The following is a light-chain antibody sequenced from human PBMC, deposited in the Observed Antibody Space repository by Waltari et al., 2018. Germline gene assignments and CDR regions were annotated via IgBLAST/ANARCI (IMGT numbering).Light chain of an antibody. Sequence: EIVLTQSPGTLSLCPGERATLSCRPSQTVSSNFLAWYQQKRGQEPRLLIYGASNRATGIPDRFSGSGSGTHFTLTISRLEPEDFAVYYCQQYGQTFGQGTKVEIK. V-gene: IGKV3-20*01. J-gene: IGKJ1*01. CDR3: QQYGQT. CDR1: QTVSSNF. CDR2: GAS.